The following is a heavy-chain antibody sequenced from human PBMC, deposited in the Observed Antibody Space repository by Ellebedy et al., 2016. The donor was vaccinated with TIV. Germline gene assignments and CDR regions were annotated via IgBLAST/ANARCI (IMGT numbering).Heavy chain of an antibody. CDR1: GFTFSSYW. J-gene: IGHJ6*02. CDR3: ARDPRGYSYGWYYYYYGMDV. CDR2: IKQDGSEK. D-gene: IGHD5-18*01. Sequence: GGSLRLXCAASGFTFSSYWMSWVRQAPGKGLEWVANIKQDGSEKYYVDSVKGRFTISRDNAKNSLYLQMNSLRAEDTAVYYCARDPRGYSYGWYYYYYGMDVWGQGTTVTVSS. V-gene: IGHV3-7*01.